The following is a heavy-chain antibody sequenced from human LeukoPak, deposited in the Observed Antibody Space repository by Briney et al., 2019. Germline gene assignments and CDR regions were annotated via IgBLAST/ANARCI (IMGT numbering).Heavy chain of an antibody. Sequence: SETLSLTCTVSGGSISSFYWSWIRQPPGKGLEWIGNIFYSGSTYYSPSLRSRVTISLDTSRNQFSLKLNSVTAADTAVYYCAKSNGYGLVDIWGQGTMVTVSS. J-gene: IGHJ3*02. V-gene: IGHV4-59*12. CDR2: IFYSGST. CDR1: GGSISSFY. CDR3: AKSNGYGLVDI. D-gene: IGHD3-10*01.